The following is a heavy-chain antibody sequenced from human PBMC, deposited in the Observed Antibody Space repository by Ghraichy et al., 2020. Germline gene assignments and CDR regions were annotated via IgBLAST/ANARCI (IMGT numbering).Heavy chain of an antibody. CDR1: GDSVSSNSAA. Sequence: SQTLSLTCAISGDSVSSNSAAWNWIRQSPSRGLEWLGRTNYRSKWYNDYAGSGKSRITINPDTSKNQFSLQLNSVTPEDTAVYYCARGAETGSWFTINHYYYYMDVWGKGTTVTVSS. CDR2: TNYRSKWYN. CDR3: ARGAETGSWFTINHYYYYMDV. J-gene: IGHJ6*03. V-gene: IGHV6-1*01. D-gene: IGHD6-13*01.